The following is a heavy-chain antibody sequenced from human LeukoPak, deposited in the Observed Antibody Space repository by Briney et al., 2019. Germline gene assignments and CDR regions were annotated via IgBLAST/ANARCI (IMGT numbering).Heavy chain of an antibody. D-gene: IGHD4-17*01. J-gene: IGHJ5*02. CDR3: ARLYGTYPGWFDP. CDR1: GFTFSSYG. Sequence: PGRSLRLSCAASGFTFSSYGMHWVRQAPGKGLEWVAVIWYDGSNQYYADSVKGRFTISRDNSKNTLYLQMNSLRAEDTAVYYCARLYGTYPGWFDPWGQGTLVTVSS. CDR2: IWYDGSNQ. V-gene: IGHV3-33*01.